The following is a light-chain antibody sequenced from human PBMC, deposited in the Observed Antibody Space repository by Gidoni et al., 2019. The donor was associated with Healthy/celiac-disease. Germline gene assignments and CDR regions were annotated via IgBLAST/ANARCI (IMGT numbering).Light chain of an antibody. CDR2: DAS. V-gene: IGKV3-11*01. CDR1: QSVSSY. CDR3: QQRSNWPIT. J-gene: IGKJ5*01. Sequence: EIVLTQSPATLSLSPGERATLSCRASQSVSSYLAWYQQKPGQAPRLLIYDASNRATGIPARFSGSGSGTDFTLTISSLEPEDFAVYYCQQRSNWPITFXXXIRLEIK.